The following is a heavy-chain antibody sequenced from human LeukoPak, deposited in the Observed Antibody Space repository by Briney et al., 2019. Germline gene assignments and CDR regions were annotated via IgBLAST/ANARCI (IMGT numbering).Heavy chain of an antibody. D-gene: IGHD3-22*01. Sequence: GGSLRLSCTVSGFTFDNYAMHWVRQTPGKGLEWVAGITRNRDNIGYGDSVKGRFTISRDNVKNVLYLQMNSLRAEDTALYYCAKDRSSAITSALVLDVWGQGTTVIVS. CDR3: AKDRSSAITSALVLDV. J-gene: IGHJ6*02. CDR1: GFTFDNYA. CDR2: ITRNRDNI. V-gene: IGHV3-9*01.